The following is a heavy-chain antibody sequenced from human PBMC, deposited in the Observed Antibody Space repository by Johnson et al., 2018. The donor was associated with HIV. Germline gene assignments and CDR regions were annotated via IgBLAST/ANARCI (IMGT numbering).Heavy chain of an antibody. V-gene: IGHV3-30*18. Sequence: VQLVESGGGLVQPEGSLRLSCAASGISVSSFYMSWVRQAPGKGLEWVAVISYDGSNKYYADSVKGRFTISRDNSKNTLYLQMNSLRAEDTAVYYCAKDQRGYCSGGSCYGGAFDIWGQGTMVTVSS. CDR2: ISYDGSNK. CDR1: GISVSSFY. D-gene: IGHD2-15*01. CDR3: AKDQRGYCSGGSCYGGAFDI. J-gene: IGHJ3*02.